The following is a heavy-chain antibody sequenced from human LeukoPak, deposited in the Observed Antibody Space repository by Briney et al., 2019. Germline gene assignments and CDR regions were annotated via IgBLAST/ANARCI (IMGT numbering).Heavy chain of an antibody. Sequence: ASVKVSCKASGYTFTSFAMNWVRQAPGQGLEWMGWINTNTGNPTYAQGFTGRFVFSLDTSVSTAYLQISSLKAEDTAVYYCARDRTPIVVVRPGAFDPWGQGTLVTVSS. CDR2: INTNTGNP. CDR3: ARDRTPIVVVRPGAFDP. CDR1: GYTFTSFA. D-gene: IGHD2-2*01. J-gene: IGHJ5*02. V-gene: IGHV7-4-1*02.